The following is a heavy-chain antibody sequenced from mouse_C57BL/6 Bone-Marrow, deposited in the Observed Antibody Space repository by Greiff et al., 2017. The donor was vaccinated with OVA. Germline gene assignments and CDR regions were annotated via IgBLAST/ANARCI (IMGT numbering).Heavy chain of an antibody. V-gene: IGHV5-17*01. CDR1: GFTFSDYG. CDR2: ISSGSSTI. J-gene: IGHJ2*01. D-gene: IGHD1-1*01. Sequence: DVKLVESGGGLVKPGGSLKLSCAASGFTFSDYGMHWVRQAPEKGLEWVAYISSGSSTIYYADTVKGRFSISRDNAKNTLFLQMTSLRSEDTAMYYCAREVDVYWGQGTTLTVSS. CDR3: AREVDVY.